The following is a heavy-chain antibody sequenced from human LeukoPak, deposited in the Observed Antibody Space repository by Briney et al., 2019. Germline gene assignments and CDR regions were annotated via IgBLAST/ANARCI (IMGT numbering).Heavy chain of an antibody. CDR1: GFTFSSYA. CDR2: ISGSGGST. V-gene: IGHV3-23*01. CDR3: AKAKRPWQQLYDY. J-gene: IGHJ4*02. Sequence: QPGGSLRLSCAASGFTFSSYAMSWVRQAPGKGLEWVSAISGSGGSTYYADSVKGRFTIPRDNSKNTLYLQMNSLRAEDTAVYYCAKAKRPWQQLYDYWGQGTLVTVSS. D-gene: IGHD6-13*01.